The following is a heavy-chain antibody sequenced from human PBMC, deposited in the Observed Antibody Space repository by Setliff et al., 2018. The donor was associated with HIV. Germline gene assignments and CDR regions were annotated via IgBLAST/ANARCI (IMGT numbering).Heavy chain of an antibody. V-gene: IGHV4-59*01. D-gene: IGHD3-16*01. Sequence: PSETLSLTCAVSGGSISSYYWSWIRQPPGKGLEWIGYIYYSGSTNYNPSLKSRVTISVDPSRNQFYLKLNSVTAADTAVYYCAREDGMGGYFDYWGQGTLVTVSS. CDR3: AREDGMGGYFDY. CDR2: IYYSGST. J-gene: IGHJ4*02. CDR1: GGSISSYY.